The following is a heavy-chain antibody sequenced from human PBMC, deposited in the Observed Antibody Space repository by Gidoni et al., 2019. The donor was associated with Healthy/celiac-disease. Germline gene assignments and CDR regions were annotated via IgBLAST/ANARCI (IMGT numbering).Heavy chain of an antibody. V-gene: IGHV4-39*01. J-gene: IGHJ4*02. Sequence: QLQLQESGPGLVKLSETLSLTFTVSVGSTSSSRSYWGWLRQPPGKGLEWIGSIYYSGSTYYNPSLKSRVTISVDTSKNQFSLKLSSVTAADTAVYYYARASGSYLQIDYWGQGTLVTVSS. D-gene: IGHD1-26*01. CDR1: VGSTSSSRSY. CDR3: ARASGSYLQIDY. CDR2: IYYSGST.